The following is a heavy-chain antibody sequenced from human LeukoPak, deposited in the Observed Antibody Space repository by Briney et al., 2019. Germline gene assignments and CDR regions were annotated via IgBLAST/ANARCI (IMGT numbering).Heavy chain of an antibody. CDR1: GGSISSGGYY. CDR2: IYYSGST. D-gene: IGHD3-3*01. CDR3: AKDTRFGGFDY. Sequence: SETLSLTCTVSGGSISSGGYYWSWIRQHPGKGLEWIGYIYYSGSTYYNPSLKSRVTISVDTSKNQFSLKLSSVTAADTAVYYCAKDTRFGGFDYWGQGTLVTVSS. V-gene: IGHV4-31*03. J-gene: IGHJ4*02.